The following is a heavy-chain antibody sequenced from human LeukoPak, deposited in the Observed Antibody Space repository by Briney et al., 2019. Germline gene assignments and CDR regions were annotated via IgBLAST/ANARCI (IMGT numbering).Heavy chain of an antibody. Sequence: PGGSLRLSCAASGFTFSSYWMHWVRQAPGKGLEWVSDINWNGASTGYADSVKCRFTISRDSAKNSLYLQMNSLRAEDTALYYCARRPGWHFDFWGQGTLVTVSS. J-gene: IGHJ4*02. CDR1: GFTFSSYW. V-gene: IGHV3-20*04. CDR3: ARRPGWHFDF. D-gene: IGHD6-19*01. CDR2: INWNGAST.